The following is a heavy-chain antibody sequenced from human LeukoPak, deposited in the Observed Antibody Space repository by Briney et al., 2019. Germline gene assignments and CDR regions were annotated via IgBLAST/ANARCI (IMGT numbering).Heavy chain of an antibody. J-gene: IGHJ6*02. CDR3: ARDGDVVVTAYYYYYYGMHV. CDR1: GFTFSSYS. Sequence: GGSLRLSCAGSGFTFSSYSMNWVRQAPGKGLEWVSSISSSSSYIYYADSVKGRFTISRDNAKNSLYLQMNSLRAEDTAVYYCARDGDVVVTAYYYYYYGMHVWGQGTTVTVSS. D-gene: IGHD2-21*02. CDR2: ISSSSSYI. V-gene: IGHV3-21*01.